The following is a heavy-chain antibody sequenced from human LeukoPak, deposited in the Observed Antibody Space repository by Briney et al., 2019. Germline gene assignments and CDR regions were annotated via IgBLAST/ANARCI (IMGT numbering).Heavy chain of an antibody. Sequence: ASVKVSCKASGYTFTSYDINWVRQATGQGLEWMGWMNPNSGNTGYAQKFQGRVTMTRNTSISAAYMELSSLRSEDTAVYYRARGPASSSSSYWFDPWGQGTLVTVSS. J-gene: IGHJ5*02. CDR1: GYTFTSYD. CDR2: MNPNSGNT. CDR3: ARGPASSSSSYWFDP. V-gene: IGHV1-8*01. D-gene: IGHD6-6*01.